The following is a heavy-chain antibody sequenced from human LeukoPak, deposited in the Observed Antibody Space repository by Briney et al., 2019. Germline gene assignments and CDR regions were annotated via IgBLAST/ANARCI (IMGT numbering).Heavy chain of an antibody. CDR1: GGSFSGYY. J-gene: IGHJ4*02. Sequence: SETLSLTCAVYGGSFSGYYWSWIRQPPGKGLEWIGEINHSGSTNYNPSPKSRVTISVGTSKNQFSLKLSSVTAADTAVYYCASRGYSYGYRYWGQGTLVTVSS. D-gene: IGHD5-18*01. CDR2: INHSGST. CDR3: ASRGYSYGYRY. V-gene: IGHV4-34*01.